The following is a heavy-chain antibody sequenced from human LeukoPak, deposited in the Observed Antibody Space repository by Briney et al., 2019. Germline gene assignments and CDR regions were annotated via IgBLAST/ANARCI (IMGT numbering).Heavy chain of an antibody. V-gene: IGHV3-11*04. J-gene: IGHJ4*02. D-gene: IGHD1-7*01. Sequence: PGGSLRLSCAASGFTFSDYYMSWIRQAPGKGLEWVSYISSSGSTIYYADSVKGRFTISRDNAKNSLYLQMNSLRAEDTAVYYCAREGDWASITGTTRRAYYFDYWGQGTLVTVSS. CDR2: ISSSGSTI. CDR1: GFTFSDYY. CDR3: AREGDWASITGTTRRAYYFDY.